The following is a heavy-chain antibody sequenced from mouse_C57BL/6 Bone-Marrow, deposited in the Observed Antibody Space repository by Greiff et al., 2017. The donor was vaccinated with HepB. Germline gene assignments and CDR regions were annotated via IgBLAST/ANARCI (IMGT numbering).Heavy chain of an antibody. CDR3: ARSGASGERYFDY. D-gene: IGHD3-1*01. J-gene: IGHJ2*01. Sequence: VQLQQSGPELVKPGASVKISCKASGYAFSSSWMNWVKQRPGKGLEWIGRIYPGDGDTNYNGKFKGKATLTADKSSSTAYMQLSSLTSEDSAVYFCARSGASGERYFDYWGQGTTLTVSS. V-gene: IGHV1-82*01. CDR2: IYPGDGDT. CDR1: GYAFSSSW.